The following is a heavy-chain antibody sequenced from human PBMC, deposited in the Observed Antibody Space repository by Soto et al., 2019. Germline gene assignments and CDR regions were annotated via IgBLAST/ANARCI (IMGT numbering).Heavy chain of an antibody. CDR2: IYNGGST. D-gene: IGHD3-3*01. J-gene: IGHJ4*02. V-gene: IGHV4-30-4*01. Sequence: TLSLTCTVSGDSVSSVGFHWAWLRRPPGKGLEWIGYIYNGGSTYYRPSLESRMHMSLDATRSHYSLRLTSVTAADTAVYFCARAPVGLDTISYFDCWGQGKLVTVSS. CDR1: GDSVSSVGFH. CDR3: ARAPVGLDTISYFDC.